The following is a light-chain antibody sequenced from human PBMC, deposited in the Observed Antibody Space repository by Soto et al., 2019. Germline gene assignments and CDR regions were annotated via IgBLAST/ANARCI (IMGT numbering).Light chain of an antibody. V-gene: IGKV1-39*01. J-gene: IGKJ1*01. CDR1: QNINNY. Sequence: DIQMTQSPSSLSASVGDRVTITCRASQNINNYLNWFQQKPGKAPKLLIYGASGLESGVPSRFSGSGSGTDFTLTISSLQPEDSATYYCQQSCSVVWTFGQGTKVEIK. CDR2: GAS. CDR3: QQSCSVVWT.